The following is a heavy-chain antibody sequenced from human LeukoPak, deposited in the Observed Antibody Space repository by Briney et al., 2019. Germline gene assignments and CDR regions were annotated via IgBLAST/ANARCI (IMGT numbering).Heavy chain of an antibody. CDR2: INSDGSST. Sequence: PGGSLRLSCAASGFTFSSYWMHWVRQAPGKGLVWVSRINSDGSSTSYADPVKGRFTISRDNAKNTLYLQMNSLRAEDTAVYYCARGAARRAYCSSTSCYSYYYYYMDVWGKGTTVTISS. CDR1: GFTFSSYW. J-gene: IGHJ6*03. CDR3: ARGAARRAYCSSTSCYSYYYYYMDV. V-gene: IGHV3-74*01. D-gene: IGHD2-2*01.